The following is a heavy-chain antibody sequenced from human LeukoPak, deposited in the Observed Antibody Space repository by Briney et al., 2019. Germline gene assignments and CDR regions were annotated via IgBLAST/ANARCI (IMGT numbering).Heavy chain of an antibody. CDR2: ITHVGML. J-gene: IGHJ4*02. D-gene: IGHD6-13*01. CDR1: GGGSFTDYS. V-gene: IGHV4-34*01. Sequence: SETLSLTCAVSGGGSFTDYSWNWIRQSPGKGLEWVGEITHVGMLNYNPSLKGRVAISVDTSKKQVSLKLDSMTAADTAMYYCARGRGEAAGLDHWGQGTLVTVSS. CDR3: ARGRGEAAGLDH.